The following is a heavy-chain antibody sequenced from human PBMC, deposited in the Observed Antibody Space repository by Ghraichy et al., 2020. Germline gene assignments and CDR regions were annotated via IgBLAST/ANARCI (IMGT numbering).Heavy chain of an antibody. J-gene: IGHJ4*02. D-gene: IGHD6-19*01. V-gene: IGHV1-2*02. CDR3: ARWDGYSSGFFDY. CDR2: INPNSGGT. Sequence: ASVKVSCKASGYTFTGYYMHWVRQAPGQGLEWMGWINPNSGGTNYAQKFQDRVTMTRDTSISTAYMELSRLRSDDTAVYYCARWDGYSSGFFDYWGQGTLVTVSS. CDR1: GYTFTGYY.